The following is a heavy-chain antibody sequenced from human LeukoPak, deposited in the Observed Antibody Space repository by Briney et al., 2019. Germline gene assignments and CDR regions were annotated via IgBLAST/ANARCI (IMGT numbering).Heavy chain of an antibody. CDR2: ISGSGGST. J-gene: IGHJ4*02. Sequence: GGSLRLSCAASGFTFSSYGMSWVRQAPGKGLEWVSGISGSGGSTYYADSVKGRFTISRDNSKNTLYLQMNSLRAEDTAVYYCAKDSDSSGWYGDYWGQGTLVTVSS. CDR1: GFTFSSYG. D-gene: IGHD6-19*01. V-gene: IGHV3-23*01. CDR3: AKDSDSSGWYGDY.